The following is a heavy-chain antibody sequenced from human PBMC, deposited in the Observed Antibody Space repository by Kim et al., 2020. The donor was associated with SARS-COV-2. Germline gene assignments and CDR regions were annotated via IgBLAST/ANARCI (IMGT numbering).Heavy chain of an antibody. CDR1: GYTFTDYG. V-gene: IGHV1-18*01. CDR2: IDSANGNT. CDR3: VRGHYGKIVGEY. Sequence: ASVKVSCKASGYTFTDYGFSWVRQAPGQGLEWMGWIDSANGNTNYAQNLQGRVTMTADTSTSTAYMELMSLRSDDTAMYYCVRGHYGKIVGEYWGQGTLVTVSS. D-gene: IGHD1-26*01. J-gene: IGHJ4*02.